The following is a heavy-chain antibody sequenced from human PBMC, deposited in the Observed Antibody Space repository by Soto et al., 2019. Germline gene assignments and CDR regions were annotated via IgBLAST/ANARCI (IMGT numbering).Heavy chain of an antibody. CDR2: IGSSSSYI. Sequence: GGSLRLSCAASGFTFSSYSMNWVRQAPGKGLEWVSSIGSSSSYIYYADSVKGRFTISRDNAKNSLYLQMNSLRAEDTAVYYCARERGHDYGDYGVYYYYYMDVWGKGTTVTVSS. V-gene: IGHV3-21*01. CDR1: GFTFSSYS. D-gene: IGHD4-17*01. J-gene: IGHJ6*03. CDR3: ARERGHDYGDYGVYYYYYMDV.